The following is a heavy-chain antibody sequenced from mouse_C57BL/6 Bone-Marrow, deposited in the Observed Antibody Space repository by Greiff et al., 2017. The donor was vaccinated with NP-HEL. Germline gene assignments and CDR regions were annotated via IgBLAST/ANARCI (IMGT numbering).Heavy chain of an antibody. CDR3: ARGGGNWASMDY. CDR1: GYSITSGYY. J-gene: IGHJ4*01. D-gene: IGHD4-1*01. Sequence: EVKVEESGPGLVKPSQSLSLTCSATGYSITSGYYWNWIRQFPGNKLEWMGYISYDGSNNYNPSLKNRISITRDTSKNQFFLKLNSVTTEDTATYYCARGGGNWASMDYWGQGTSVTVSS. CDR2: ISYDGSN. V-gene: IGHV3-6*01.